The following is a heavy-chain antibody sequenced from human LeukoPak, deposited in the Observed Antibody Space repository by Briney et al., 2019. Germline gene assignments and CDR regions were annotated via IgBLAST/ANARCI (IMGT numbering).Heavy chain of an antibody. CDR2: INPNSGGT. J-gene: IGHJ4*02. Sequence: VKVSCKASGYTFTGYYMHWVRQAPGQGLEWMGWINPNSGGTNYAQKFQGRVTMTRDTSISTAYMELSRVRSDDTAVYNCASYPTTSTIRNYWGQGTLVTVSS. CDR1: GYTFTGYY. D-gene: IGHD2/OR15-2a*01. CDR3: ASYPTTSTIRNY. V-gene: IGHV1-2*02.